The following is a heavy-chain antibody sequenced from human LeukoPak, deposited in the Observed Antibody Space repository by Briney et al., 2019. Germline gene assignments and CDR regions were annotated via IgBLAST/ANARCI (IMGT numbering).Heavy chain of an antibody. Sequence: GASVKVSCKASGYTFTNYDINWVRQATGQELEWMGWMNPNSGNTGYAQKFQGRITMTRNTSISTGYMELSSLRSEDTAVYYCARVGENHPALDYWGQGTLVTVSS. J-gene: IGHJ4*02. CDR1: GYTFTNYD. V-gene: IGHV1-8*01. CDR2: MNPNSGNT. D-gene: IGHD1-14*01. CDR3: ARVGENHPALDY.